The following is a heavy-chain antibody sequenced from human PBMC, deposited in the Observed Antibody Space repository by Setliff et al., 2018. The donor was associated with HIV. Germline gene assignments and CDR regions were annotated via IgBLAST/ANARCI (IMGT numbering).Heavy chain of an antibody. D-gene: IGHD6-6*01. Sequence: QSGGSLRLSCVASGFSFSNYGMHWVRQAPGKGLEWVAVMLYDGSDRYYADSVKGRFTISRDNSKKTLYLQMNSLRPEDTAVYHCAKARSEYQLMPWYYYMDVWGQGTTVTVSS. CDR2: MLYDGSDR. V-gene: IGHV3-30*18. CDR1: GFSFSNYG. J-gene: IGHJ6*03. CDR3: AKARSEYQLMPWYYYMDV.